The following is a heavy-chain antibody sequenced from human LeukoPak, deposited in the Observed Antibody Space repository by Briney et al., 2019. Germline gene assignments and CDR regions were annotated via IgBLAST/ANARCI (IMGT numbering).Heavy chain of an antibody. V-gene: IGHV4-59*01. CDR1: GGSISSYY. J-gene: IGHJ4*02. CDR3: ASTGFGEFPTFDY. CDR2: IYYSGST. D-gene: IGHD3-10*01. Sequence: SETLSLTCTVSGGSISSYYWSWIRQPPGKGLEWLGYIYYSGSTNYNPSLKSRVTISVDTSKNQFSLKLSSVTAADTAVYYCASTGFGEFPTFDYWGQGTLVTVSS.